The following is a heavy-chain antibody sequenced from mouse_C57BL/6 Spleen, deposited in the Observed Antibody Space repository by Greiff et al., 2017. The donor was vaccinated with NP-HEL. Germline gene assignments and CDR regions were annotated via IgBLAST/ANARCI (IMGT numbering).Heavy chain of an antibody. CDR2: IYPGSGNT. Sequence: VQLQQSGAELVRPGASVKLSCKASGYTFTDYYINWVKQRPGQGLEWIARIYPGSGNTYYNEKFKGKATLTAEKSSSTAYMQLSSLTSEDSAVYFCARSDHYYAMDYWGQGTSVTVSS. CDR3: ARSDHYYAMDY. CDR1: GYTFTDYY. J-gene: IGHJ4*01. V-gene: IGHV1-76*01.